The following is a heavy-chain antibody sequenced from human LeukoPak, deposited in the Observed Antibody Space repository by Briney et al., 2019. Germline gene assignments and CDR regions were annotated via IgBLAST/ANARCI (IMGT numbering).Heavy chain of an antibody. J-gene: IGHJ4*02. CDR1: GFTFDDYA. V-gene: IGHV3-9*01. D-gene: IGHD4-17*01. Sequence: GGSLRLSCAASGFTFDDYAMHWVRQAPGKGLEWVSGISWNSGSIGYADSVKGRFTISRDNAKNSLYLQMNSLRAEDTALYYCAKDMSPDDYGDPLDYWGQGTLVTVSS. CDR2: ISWNSGSI. CDR3: AKDMSPDDYGDPLDY.